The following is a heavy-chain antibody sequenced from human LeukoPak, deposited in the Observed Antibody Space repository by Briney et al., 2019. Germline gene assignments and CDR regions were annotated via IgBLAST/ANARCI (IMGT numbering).Heavy chain of an antibody. CDR3: ASAYASYDFWSGYENFDF. CDR1: GFTFSSYA. V-gene: IGHV3-7*01. Sequence: PGGSLRLSCAASGFTFSSYAMSWVRQAPGKGLEWVASIRQDGGEKKYVDSVKGRFTISRDLAQNSLFLQMNSLRAEDTAVYYCASAYASYDFWSGYENFDFWGQGTLVTVSS. D-gene: IGHD3-3*01. CDR2: IRQDGGEK. J-gene: IGHJ4*02.